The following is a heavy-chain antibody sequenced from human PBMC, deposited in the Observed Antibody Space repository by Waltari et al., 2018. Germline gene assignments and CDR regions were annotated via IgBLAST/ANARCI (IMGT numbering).Heavy chain of an antibody. CDR3: ALTLAAAGHFDY. CDR1: GYSISSGYY. CDR2: IYHSGST. J-gene: IGHJ4*02. V-gene: IGHV4-38-2*01. Sequence: QVQLQESGPGLVKPSETLSLTCAVSGYSISSGYYWGWIRQPPGKGLEWIRSIYHSGSTYYNPSLKSRVTISVDTSKNQFSLKLSSVTAADTAVYYCALTLAAAGHFDYWGQGTLVTVSS. D-gene: IGHD6-13*01.